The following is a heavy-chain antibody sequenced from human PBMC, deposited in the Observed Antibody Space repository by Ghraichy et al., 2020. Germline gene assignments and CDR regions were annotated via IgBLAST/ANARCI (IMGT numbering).Heavy chain of an antibody. CDR1: GGSISSYY. V-gene: IGHV4-59*01. CDR3: ARSGPYDSSGYYPEGDYYYYGMDV. D-gene: IGHD3-22*01. CDR2: IYYSGST. Sequence: SETLSLTCTVSGGSISSYYWSWIRQPPGKGLEWIGYIYYSGSTNYNPSLKSRVTISVDTSKNQFSLKLSSVTAADTAVYYCARSGPYDSSGYYPEGDYYYYGMDVWGQGNTVTVSS. J-gene: IGHJ6*02.